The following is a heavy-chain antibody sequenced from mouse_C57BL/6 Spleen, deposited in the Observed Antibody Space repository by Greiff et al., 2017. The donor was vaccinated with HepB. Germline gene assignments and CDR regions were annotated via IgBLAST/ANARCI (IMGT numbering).Heavy chain of an antibody. CDR1: GYSFTSYY. Sequence: VKLQESGPELVKPGASVKISCKASGYSFTSYYIHWVKQRPGQGLEWIGWIYPGSGNTKYNEKFKGKATLTADTSSSTAYMQLSSLTSEDSAVYYCARVGYYYYYAMDYWGQGTSVTVSS. CDR3: ARVGYYYYYAMDY. J-gene: IGHJ4*01. D-gene: IGHD2-3*01. CDR2: IYPGSGNT. V-gene: IGHV1-66*01.